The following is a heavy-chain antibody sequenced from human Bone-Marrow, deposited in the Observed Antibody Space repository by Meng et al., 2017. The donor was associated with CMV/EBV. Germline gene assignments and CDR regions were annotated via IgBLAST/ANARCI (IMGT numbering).Heavy chain of an antibody. Sequence: GGSLRLSCAASGFTFSSYSMNWVRQAPGKGLEWVSSISSSSSYIYYADSVKGRFTISRDNAKNSLYLQMNSLRAEDTAVYYCARGHYGGAYYFDYWGQGTLVTFSS. CDR1: GFTFSSYS. CDR3: ARGHYGGAYYFDY. CDR2: ISSSSSYI. J-gene: IGHJ4*02. V-gene: IGHV3-21*01. D-gene: IGHD4-23*01.